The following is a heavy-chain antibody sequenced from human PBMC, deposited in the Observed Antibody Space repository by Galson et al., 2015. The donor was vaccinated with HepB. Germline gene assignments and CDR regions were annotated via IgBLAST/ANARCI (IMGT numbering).Heavy chain of an antibody. CDR1: GFTFSSYS. J-gene: IGHJ6*02. D-gene: IGHD5-18*01. Sequence: SLRLSCAASGFTFSSYSMNWVRQAPGKGLEWVSSISSSSSYIYYADSVKGRFTISRDNAKNSLYLQMNSLRAEDTAVYYCARVGYSYGYYYYGMDVWGQGTTVTVSS. CDR3: ARVGYSYGYYYYGMDV. V-gene: IGHV3-21*01. CDR2: ISSSSSYI.